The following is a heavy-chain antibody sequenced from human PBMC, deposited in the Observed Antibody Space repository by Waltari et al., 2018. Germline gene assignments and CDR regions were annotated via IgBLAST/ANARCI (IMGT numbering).Heavy chain of an antibody. CDR2: IYHSGRT. J-gene: IGHJ5*02. Sequence: QVQLQQWGAGLLKHSETLSLTCDASGGSFSGYYWTWSRQPPGKGLEWIGEIYHSGRTNYNPSLKSRVRMSADTSKNQISLSLTSMTAADTAVYYCARGRIVGVTRWFDPWGQGTPVTVSS. CDR3: ARGRIVGVTRWFDP. D-gene: IGHD1-26*01. V-gene: IGHV4-34*01. CDR1: GGSFSGYY.